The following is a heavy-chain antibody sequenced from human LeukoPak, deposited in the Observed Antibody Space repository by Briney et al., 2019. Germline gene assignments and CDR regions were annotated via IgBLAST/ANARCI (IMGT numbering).Heavy chain of an antibody. CDR2: ISSSSSTI. Sequence: SGGSLRLSCAASGFTFSSYSMNWVRQAPGKGLEWVSYISSSSSTIYYADSVKGRFTISRDNAKNSLYLQMNSLRAEDTAVYYCARDRDYDFWSGSNDAFDIWGQGTMVTVSS. V-gene: IGHV3-48*01. D-gene: IGHD3-3*01. J-gene: IGHJ3*02. CDR1: GFTFSSYS. CDR3: ARDRDYDFWSGSNDAFDI.